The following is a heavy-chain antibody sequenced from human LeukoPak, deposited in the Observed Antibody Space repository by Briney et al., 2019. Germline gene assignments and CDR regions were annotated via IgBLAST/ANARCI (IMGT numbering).Heavy chain of an antibody. Sequence: GESLKISCTGSGYSFNSSWIGWVRQMPGKGVEWLGIIYPGDSATNYSPAFQGQVTISDNKSNSTSLQQWSSLKASDTAMYYCPRQGVRSGWYEARYWCFDLCGRGTLVTVSS. CDR3: PRQGVRSGWYEARYWCFDL. D-gene: IGHD6-19*01. CDR1: GYSFNSSW. J-gene: IGHJ2*01. CDR2: IYPGDSAT. V-gene: IGHV5-51*01.